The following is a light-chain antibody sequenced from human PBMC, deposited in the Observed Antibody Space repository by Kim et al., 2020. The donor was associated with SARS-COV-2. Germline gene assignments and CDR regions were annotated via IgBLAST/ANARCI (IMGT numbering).Light chain of an antibody. CDR1: QDIRND. CDR2: GAS. Sequence: ASVGDRGPITCRASQDIRNDLGWYQQNPGRAPKRLIYGASSLQSGVPSRFSGSGSGTEFTLTISSVQPEDFATYFCLQHSTYPITFGQGTRLEIK. CDR3: LQHSTYPIT. J-gene: IGKJ5*01. V-gene: IGKV1-17*01.